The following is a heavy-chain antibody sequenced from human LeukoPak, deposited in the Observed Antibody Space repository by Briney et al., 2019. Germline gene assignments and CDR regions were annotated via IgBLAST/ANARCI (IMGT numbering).Heavy chain of an antibody. J-gene: IGHJ4*02. D-gene: IGHD3-9*01. CDR3: AKDKTISDPFDY. CDR2: ISGSGGST. V-gene: IGHV3-23*01. Sequence: PGGSLRLSCAASGFTFSSYAMSWVRQAPGKGLEWVSAISGSGGSTYYADSVKGRFTISRDNSKNTLYLQITGLRAEDTAIYYCAKDKTISDPFDYRGQGTLVTVSS. CDR1: GFTFSSYA.